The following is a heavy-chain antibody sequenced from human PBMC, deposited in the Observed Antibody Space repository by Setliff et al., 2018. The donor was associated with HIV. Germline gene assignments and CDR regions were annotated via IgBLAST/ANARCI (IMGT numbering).Heavy chain of an antibody. CDR1: GFSFSSYS. V-gene: IGHV3-48*01. CDR2: ISKSSSTI. Sequence: PGGSLRLSCAASGFSFSSYSMNWVRQAPGKGLEWVSHISKSSSTIYYADSVKGRFTISRDNAKNSLYLQMNSLRAEDTAVYYCARDPYCSGGSCYNEKDVWGKGTTVTVS. CDR3: ARDPYCSGGSCYNEKDV. J-gene: IGHJ6*03. D-gene: IGHD2-15*01.